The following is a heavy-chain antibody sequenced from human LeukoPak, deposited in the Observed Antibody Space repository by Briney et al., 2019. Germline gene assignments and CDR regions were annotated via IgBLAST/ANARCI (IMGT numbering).Heavy chain of an antibody. V-gene: IGHV3-7*03. J-gene: IGHJ4*02. D-gene: IGHD6-13*01. CDR1: GFTFSSYW. CDR2: IKQDGSEK. Sequence: GGSLRLSCAASGFTFSSYWMSWVRQAPGKGLEWVANIKQDGSEKYYVDSVKGRFTISRDNAKNSLYLQMNSLRAEDTAVYYCTTGIAAAGTVLTDYWGQGTLVTVSS. CDR3: TTGIAAAGTVLTDY.